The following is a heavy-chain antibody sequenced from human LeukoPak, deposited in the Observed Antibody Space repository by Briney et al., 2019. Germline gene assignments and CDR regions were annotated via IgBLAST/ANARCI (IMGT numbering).Heavy chain of an antibody. CDR2: ISWNSGSI. D-gene: IGHD3-9*01. CDR3: AKGYFDWLFPFDY. CDR1: GFTFDDYA. Sequence: PGGSLRLSCAASGFTFDDYAMHWVRHAPGKGLEWVSGISWNSGSIGYADSVKGRFTISRDNAKNSLYLQMNSLRAEGTALYYCAKGYFDWLFPFDYWGQGTLVTVSS. V-gene: IGHV3-9*01. J-gene: IGHJ4*02.